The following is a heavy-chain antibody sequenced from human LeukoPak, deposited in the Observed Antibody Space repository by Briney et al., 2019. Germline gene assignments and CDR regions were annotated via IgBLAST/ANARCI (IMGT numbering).Heavy chain of an antibody. V-gene: IGHV3-23*01. Sequence: GGSLRLSCTASGFTFSKYAMNWVRQAPGKGLEWVSVISGSGDRTYYADSVKGRFIISRDNSKNTLYLQMNSLRAEDTAVYFCTKATLLKWEPYHAFRIWGQGTMATVSS. CDR3: TKATLLKWEPYHAFRI. J-gene: IGHJ3*02. CDR2: ISGSGDRT. D-gene: IGHD1-26*01. CDR1: GFTFSKYA.